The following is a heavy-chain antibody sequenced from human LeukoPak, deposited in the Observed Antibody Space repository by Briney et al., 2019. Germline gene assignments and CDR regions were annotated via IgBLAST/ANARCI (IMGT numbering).Heavy chain of an antibody. V-gene: IGHV1-24*01. CDR1: GYTFTGYY. Sequence: ASVKVSCKASGYTFTGYYMHWVRQAPGQGLEWMGGFDPEDGETIYAQKFQGRVTMTEDTSTDTAYMELSSLRSEDTAVYYCATAPYYDILTGFVYWGQGTLVTVSS. CDR3: ATAPYYDILTGFVY. J-gene: IGHJ4*02. CDR2: FDPEDGET. D-gene: IGHD3-9*01.